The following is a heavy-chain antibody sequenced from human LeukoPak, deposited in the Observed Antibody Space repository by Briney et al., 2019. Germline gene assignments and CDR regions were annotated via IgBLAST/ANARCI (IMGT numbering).Heavy chain of an antibody. J-gene: IGHJ3*02. Sequence: ASVKVSCKASGYTFTSYAMNWVRQAPGQGLERMGWINTNTGNPTYAQGFTGRFVFSLDTSVSTAYLQISSLKAEDTAVYYCARVRSKWELPEDAFDIWGQGTMVTVSS. CDR3: ARVRSKWELPEDAFDI. V-gene: IGHV7-4-1*02. CDR1: GYTFTSYA. CDR2: INTNTGNP. D-gene: IGHD1-26*01.